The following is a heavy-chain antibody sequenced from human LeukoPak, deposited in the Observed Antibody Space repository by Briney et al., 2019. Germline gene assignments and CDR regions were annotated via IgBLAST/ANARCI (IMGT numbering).Heavy chain of an antibody. CDR1: GFSFSNHG. J-gene: IGHJ4*02. Sequence: PGTSLRLSRVASGFSFSNHGTHWVRQAPGKGLEWVSVIASDGGAKFYADSVKGRFTLSRDNPKNMFFLQMNLLTVEDTAIYYCAREATWGQWYFDHWGQGTPVTVSS. V-gene: IGHV3-30*03. D-gene: IGHD6-19*01. CDR2: IASDGGAK. CDR3: AREATWGQWYFDH.